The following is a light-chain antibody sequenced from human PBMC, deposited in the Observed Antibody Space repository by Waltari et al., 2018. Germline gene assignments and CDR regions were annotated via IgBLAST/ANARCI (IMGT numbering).Light chain of an antibody. V-gene: IGKV3-15*01. CDR3: QQHDNWPPVT. Sequence: ELVMTQSPATLSVSPGQRVPLSCRASQSIGTNLAWYQQKPGQAPRLLIYGASTRATNIPARFSGGGSGTAFSLTISSLQSEDFAVYYCQQHDNWPPVTFGQGTRLEIK. J-gene: IGKJ5*01. CDR2: GAS. CDR1: QSIGTN.